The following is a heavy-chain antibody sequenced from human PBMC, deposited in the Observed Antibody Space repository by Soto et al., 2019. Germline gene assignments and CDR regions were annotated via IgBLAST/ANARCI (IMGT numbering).Heavy chain of an antibody. Sequence: QVQLVESGGGVVQPGRSLRLSCAASGFTFINYGFHWIRQAPGKGLEWVAVIWYDGTNINYEDSVKGRFTMSRDNSKRTLYLQMNSLRVEVTALYYCARDGADTYLPDYWGQGTLVTVSS. CDR2: IWYDGTNI. J-gene: IGHJ4*02. CDR1: GFTFINYG. CDR3: ARDGADTYLPDY. D-gene: IGHD6-19*01. V-gene: IGHV3-33*01.